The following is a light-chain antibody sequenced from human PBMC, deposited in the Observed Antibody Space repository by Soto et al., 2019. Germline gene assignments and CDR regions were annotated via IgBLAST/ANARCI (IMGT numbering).Light chain of an antibody. Sequence: QSVLTQPPSVSGTPGQRVTISCSGSISNIGNNYVYWFQQLPGTAPKVLSNRNDQRPSGVPDRFSGSKSGTSTSLAISGLRSEEECEYYCAAWDDTVRSDVFGTGTKLTVL. J-gene: IGLJ1*01. CDR2: RND. V-gene: IGLV1-47*01. CDR3: AAWDDTVRSDV. CDR1: ISNIGNNY.